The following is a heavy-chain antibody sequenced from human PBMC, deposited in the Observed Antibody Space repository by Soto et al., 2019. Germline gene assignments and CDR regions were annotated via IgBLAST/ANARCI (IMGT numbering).Heavy chain of an antibody. CDR3: AKGGRQCLVTSVFSF. V-gene: IGHV3-30*18. J-gene: IGHJ4*02. D-gene: IGHD6-19*01. CDR1: GFTFSDYA. CDR2: VSHDGRNT. Sequence: VQLVESGGGVVQPGRSLRLSCAASGFTFSDYAMHWVRQAPGKGLQWVAVVSHDGRNTHYADSVKGRFTISRDSSKNTVSLEMTTLRAEDTAVYYSAKGGRQCLVTSVFSFWGQGALVTVSS.